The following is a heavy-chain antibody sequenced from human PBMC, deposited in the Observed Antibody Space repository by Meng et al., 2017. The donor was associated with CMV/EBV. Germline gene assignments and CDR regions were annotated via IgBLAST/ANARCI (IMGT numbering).Heavy chain of an antibody. J-gene: IGHJ6*02. V-gene: IGHV3-30*02. D-gene: IGHD2-2*01. Sequence: GESLKISCAASGFTFSSYAMHWVRQAPGKGLEWVAFIRYDGSNKYYADSVKGRFTISRDNSKNTLYLQMNSLRAEDTAVYYCAKFEYQLLRYYYYYYYGMDVWGQGTTVTVSS. CDR2: IRYDGSNK. CDR1: GFTFSSYA. CDR3: AKFEYQLLRYYYYYYYGMDV.